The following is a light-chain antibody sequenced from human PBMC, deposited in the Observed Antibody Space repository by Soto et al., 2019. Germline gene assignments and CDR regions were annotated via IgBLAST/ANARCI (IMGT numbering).Light chain of an antibody. CDR3: SSYTSTSTDV. Sequence: QSALTQPASVSGSPGQSIAISCTGTSSDVGSYNYVSWYQQHPGKAPKLMIYDVSNRPSGVSDRFSGSKSGNTASLTISGLQAEDEADYYCSSYTSTSTDVFGTVTKLTVL. V-gene: IGLV2-14*01. CDR1: SSDVGSYNY. J-gene: IGLJ1*01. CDR2: DVS.